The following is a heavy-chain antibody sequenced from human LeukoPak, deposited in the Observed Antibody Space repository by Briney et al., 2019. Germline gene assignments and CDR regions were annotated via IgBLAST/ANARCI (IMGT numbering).Heavy chain of an antibody. V-gene: IGHV4-61*02. CDR3: VKSGGYGLIDY. J-gene: IGHJ4*02. Sequence: SETLSLTCTVSGGSISSGSYYWSWIRQPAGKGLEWIGRIYTSGSTNYNPSLKSRVTISVDTSKNQFSLRLSSVTAADTAMYYCVKSGGYGLIDYWGQGTRVTVSS. CDR1: GGSISSGSYY. CDR2: IYTSGST. D-gene: IGHD1-26*01.